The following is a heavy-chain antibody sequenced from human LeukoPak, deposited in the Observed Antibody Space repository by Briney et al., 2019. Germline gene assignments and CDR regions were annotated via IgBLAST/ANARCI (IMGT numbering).Heavy chain of an antibody. CDR3: ARTKSPDTENWFDP. CDR2: IYTSGST. D-gene: IGHD2-2*02. CDR1: GGSISSYY. J-gene: IGHJ5*02. V-gene: IGHV4-4*07. Sequence: SETLSLTCTVSGGSISSYYWSWIRQPAGKGLEWIGRIYTSGSTNYNPSLKSRVTMSVDTSKNQFSLKLSSVTAADTAVYYCARTKSPDTENWFDPWGQGTLVTVSS.